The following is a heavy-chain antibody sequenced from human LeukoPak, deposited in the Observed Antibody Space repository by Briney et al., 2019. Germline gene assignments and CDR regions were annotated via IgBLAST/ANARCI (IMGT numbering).Heavy chain of an antibody. CDR1: GYTFTSYY. D-gene: IGHD6-19*01. J-gene: IGHJ4*02. Sequence: ASVTVSCKASGYTFTSYYMHWLRQAPGQGLEWMGIINPSGGSTSYAQKFQGRVTMTRDTSTSTVYMELSSLRSQDTAVYYCARDEGIAVAAYYFAYWGQGTLVTAS. CDR2: INPSGGST. CDR3: ARDEGIAVAAYYFAY. V-gene: IGHV1-46*01.